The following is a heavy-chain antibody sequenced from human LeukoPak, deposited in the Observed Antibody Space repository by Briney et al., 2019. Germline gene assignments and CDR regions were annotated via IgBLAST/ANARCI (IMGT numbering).Heavy chain of an antibody. V-gene: IGHV3-48*01. Sequence: GGSLRLSCAASGFTFSTYTMNWVRQAPGKGLEWVSYISSSNTIYYADSVKGRFTISRDNAKNSLFLQINSLRAEDTAVYYCVHSKSGVWLDPWGQGTLVTVSS. CDR2: ISSSNTI. J-gene: IGHJ5*02. CDR3: VHSKSGVWLDP. CDR1: GFTFSTYT. D-gene: IGHD3-10*01.